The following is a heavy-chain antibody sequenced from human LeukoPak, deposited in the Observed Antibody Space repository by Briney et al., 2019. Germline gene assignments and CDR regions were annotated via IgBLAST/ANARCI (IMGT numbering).Heavy chain of an antibody. V-gene: IGHV1-69*04. CDR3: ARDFGTMVRGATLTNWFDP. D-gene: IGHD3-10*01. CDR2: IIPILGIA. J-gene: IGHJ5*02. Sequence: GASVKVSCKASGGTFSSYAISWVRQAPGQGLEWMGRIIPILGIANYAQKFQGRVTITADKSTSTAYMELSSLRSEDTAVYYCARDFGTMVRGATLTNWFDPWGQGTLVTVSS. CDR1: GGTFSSYA.